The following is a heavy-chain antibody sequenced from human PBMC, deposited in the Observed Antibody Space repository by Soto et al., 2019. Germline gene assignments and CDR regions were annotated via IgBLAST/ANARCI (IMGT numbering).Heavy chain of an antibody. Sequence: ETLSLTCTVSGGSISSSSYYWGWIRQPPGKGLEWIGSIYYSGSTYYNPSLKSRVTISVDTSKNQFSLKLSSVTAADTAVYYCARHGGAGYSSSWYGSIDYWGQGTLVTVSS. CDR3: ARHGGAGYSSSWYGSIDY. D-gene: IGHD6-13*01. CDR2: IYYSGST. J-gene: IGHJ4*02. V-gene: IGHV4-39*01. CDR1: GGSISSSSYY.